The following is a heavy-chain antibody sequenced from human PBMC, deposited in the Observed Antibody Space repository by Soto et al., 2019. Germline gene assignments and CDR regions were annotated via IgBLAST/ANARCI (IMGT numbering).Heavy chain of an antibody. CDR2: ISWNSGSI. J-gene: IGHJ4*02. D-gene: IGHD3-22*01. V-gene: IGHV3-9*01. CDR1: GFTFDDYA. Sequence: DVQLVESGGDLVQPGRSLRLSCAASGFTFDDYAMHWVRQAPGKGLEWVSGISWNSGSIGYADSVKGRFTISRDNAKNSLYLQMNSLRSEDTALYYCAKSSTYYYDSRGYPFDYWGQGTLVTVSS. CDR3: AKSSTYYYDSRGYPFDY.